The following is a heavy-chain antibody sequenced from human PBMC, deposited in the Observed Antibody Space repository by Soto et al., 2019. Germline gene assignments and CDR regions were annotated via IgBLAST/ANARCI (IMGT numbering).Heavy chain of an antibody. CDR1: GFSLSTSGVG. CDR3: AHSEFSSMTTLLFDF. D-gene: IGHD3-3*01. J-gene: IGHJ4*02. Sequence: QITLKESGPTLVKPTQTLTLTCTFSGFSLSTSGVGVGWIRQPPGKALEWLALIYWDDDKRYSPSLKNRLTITKNTSKNQVVLTLTNLDPIDTATYYCAHSEFSSMTTLLFDFWGQGAPVTVSS. V-gene: IGHV2-5*02. CDR2: IYWDDDK.